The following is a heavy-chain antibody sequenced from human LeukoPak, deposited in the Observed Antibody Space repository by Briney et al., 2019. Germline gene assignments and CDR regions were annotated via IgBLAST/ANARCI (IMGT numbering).Heavy chain of an antibody. Sequence: GGSLSLSCAASGLPFSSYSMNWARQAPGKGLEWVSSISSSSSYIYYADSVKGRFTISRDNAKNSLYLQMNSLRAEDTAVYYCARPTSTDAFDIWGQGTMVTVSS. V-gene: IGHV3-21*01. CDR2: ISSSSSYI. J-gene: IGHJ3*02. CDR1: GLPFSSYS. CDR3: ARPTSTDAFDI.